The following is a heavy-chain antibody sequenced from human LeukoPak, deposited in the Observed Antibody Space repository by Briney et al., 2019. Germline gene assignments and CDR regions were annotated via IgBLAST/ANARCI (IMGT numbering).Heavy chain of an antibody. Sequence: SETLSLTCTVSGYSISSGYYWGWIRQPPGKGLEWIGSIYHSGSTYYNPSLKSRVTISVDTSKNQFSLKLSSVTAADTAVYYCARAGGSSSWYDAFDIWGQGTMVTVSS. CDR2: IYHSGST. CDR1: GYSISSGYY. CDR3: ARAGGSSSWYDAFDI. V-gene: IGHV4-38-2*02. J-gene: IGHJ3*02. D-gene: IGHD6-13*01.